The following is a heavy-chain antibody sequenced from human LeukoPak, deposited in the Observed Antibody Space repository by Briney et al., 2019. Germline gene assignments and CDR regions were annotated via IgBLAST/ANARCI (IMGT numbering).Heavy chain of an antibody. CDR3: ARGGWFDP. V-gene: IGHV6-1*01. CDR1: GDTVSSNTTS. CDR2: TYYRSKWYN. J-gene: IGHJ5*02. Sequence: PSETLSLTCAISGDTVSSNTTSWNWLRQSPSRGLEWLGRTYYRSKWYNDYATSAKSRIGINPDTSKNQFSLQLNSVTPEDTAVYYCARGGWFDPWGQGSLVTVSS.